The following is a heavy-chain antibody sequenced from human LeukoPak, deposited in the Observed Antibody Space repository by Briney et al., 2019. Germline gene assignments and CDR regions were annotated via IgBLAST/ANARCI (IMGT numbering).Heavy chain of an antibody. CDR1: GGSISSYY. D-gene: IGHD5-18*01. Sequence: PSETLSLTCTVSGGSISSYYWSWIRQPAGKGLEWIGRIYTSGSTNYNRSLKSRVTMSVDTSKNQFALKLSSVTAADTAVYYCASVDTAMYDAFDIWGQGTMVTVSS. CDR3: ASVDTAMYDAFDI. V-gene: IGHV4-4*07. CDR2: IYTSGST. J-gene: IGHJ3*02.